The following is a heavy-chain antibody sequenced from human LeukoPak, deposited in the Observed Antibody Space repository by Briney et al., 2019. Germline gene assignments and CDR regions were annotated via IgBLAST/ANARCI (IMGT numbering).Heavy chain of an antibody. Sequence: SETLSLTCTVSGGSISSYYWSWIRQPPGKGLEWIGYIYYSGSTNYKPSLKSRVTISVDTSKNQFSLKLSSVTAADTAVYYCARRAVDNSYYYYTDVWGKGTTVTVSS. V-gene: IGHV4-59*01. D-gene: IGHD6-19*01. CDR3: ARRAVDNSYYYYTDV. CDR1: GGSISSYY. CDR2: IYYSGST. J-gene: IGHJ6*03.